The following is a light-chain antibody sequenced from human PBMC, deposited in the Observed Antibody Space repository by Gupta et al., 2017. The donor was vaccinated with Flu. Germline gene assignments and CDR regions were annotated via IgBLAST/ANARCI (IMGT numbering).Light chain of an antibody. J-gene: IGKJ4*01. Sequence: DIKMTQSPSSLSASIGDRVTISCQASHDISNFLNWYQQKPGKAPELLIYDACNLATGVQLRCSGSGSGTDFTVTISGVQHEDIGTYYCQQYNDLLTFGGGTKVEMK. V-gene: IGKV1-33*01. CDR3: QQYNDLLT. CDR2: DAC. CDR1: HDISNF.